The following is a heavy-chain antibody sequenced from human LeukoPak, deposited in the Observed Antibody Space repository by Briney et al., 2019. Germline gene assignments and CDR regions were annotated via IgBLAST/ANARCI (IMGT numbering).Heavy chain of an antibody. J-gene: IGHJ4*02. CDR1: GFTFSSYA. CDR2: IGGGGGST. V-gene: IGHV3-23*01. Sequence: GGSLRLSCAGSGFTFSSYAMSWVRQAPGKGLEWVSAIGGGGGSTDYADSVKGRFTISRDNSKNTLYLQMNSLRAEDTAVYYCAKDVPGYSRPFDYWGQGTLVTVSS. D-gene: IGHD5-18*01. CDR3: AKDVPGYSRPFDY.